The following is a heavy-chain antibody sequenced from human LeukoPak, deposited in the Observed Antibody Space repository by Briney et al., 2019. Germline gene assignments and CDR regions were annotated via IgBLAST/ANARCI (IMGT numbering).Heavy chain of an antibody. J-gene: IGHJ4*02. CDR3: ARQRIGGYSGYDFDY. V-gene: IGHV1-2*02. CDR1: GYTFTGYY. CDR2: INPNSGGT. Sequence: GASVKVSCKXSGYTFTGYYMHWVRQAPGQGLEWMGWINPNSGGTNYAQKFQGRVTMTRDTSISTAYMELSRLRSDDTAVYYCARQRIGGYSGYDFDYWGQGTLVTVSS. D-gene: IGHD5-12*01.